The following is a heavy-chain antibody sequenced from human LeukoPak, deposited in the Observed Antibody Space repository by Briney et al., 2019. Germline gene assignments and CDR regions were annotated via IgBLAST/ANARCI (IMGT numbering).Heavy chain of an antibody. Sequence: SETLSLTCTVSGGSISSGGYYWSWIRQHPGKGLEWIGYIYYSGSTYYNPSLKSRVTISVDTSKNQLSLKLDSVTAADTAVYCCARRRTRPESFDYWGQGTLVTVSS. J-gene: IGHJ4*02. CDR2: IYYSGST. CDR3: ARRRTRPESFDY. CDR1: GGSISSGGYY. D-gene: IGHD1-14*01. V-gene: IGHV4-31*03.